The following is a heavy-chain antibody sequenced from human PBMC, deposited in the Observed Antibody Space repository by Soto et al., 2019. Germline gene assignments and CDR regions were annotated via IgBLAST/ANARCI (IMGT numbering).Heavy chain of an antibody. V-gene: IGHV4-30-4*01. CDR3: AREERKGIISWFDP. D-gene: IGHD2-21*01. Sequence: SETLSLTCTVSGGSVSGVDYFWSWIRQSPGKGLEWIGYIYYTGITHLNPSLKSRLTMAVDTSKNEFSLKLTSVSAADTAVYFCAREERKGIISWFDPWGQGTPVTVS. CDR2: IYYTGIT. CDR1: GGSVSGVDYF. J-gene: IGHJ5*02.